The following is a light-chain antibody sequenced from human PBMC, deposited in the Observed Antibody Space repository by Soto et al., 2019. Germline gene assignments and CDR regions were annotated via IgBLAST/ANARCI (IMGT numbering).Light chain of an antibody. J-gene: IGKJ1*01. V-gene: IGKV3-15*01. CDR3: QQYNNWLWT. CDR2: GAT. Sequence: EIVMTQSPATLSVSPGERATLSCRASQSVNSNLVWYQQKPGQAPRLLIYGATTRATGIPGRFSGSGYGTEFTLPISSLQSEDFAVYCCQQYNNWLWTFGQGTKVEIK. CDR1: QSVNSN.